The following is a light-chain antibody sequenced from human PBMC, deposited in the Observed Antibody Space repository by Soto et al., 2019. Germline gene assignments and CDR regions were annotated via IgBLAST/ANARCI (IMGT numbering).Light chain of an antibody. CDR2: GAS. CDR1: QSVSSSY. CDR3: QQYGSSPPVYT. V-gene: IGKV3-20*01. Sequence: EIGLTQSPGTLSLSPGERATLSSRASQSVSSSYLAWYQQKPGQAPRLLIYGASSRATGIPDRFSGSGSGTDFTLTISRLEPEDFAVYYCQQYGSSPPVYTCGQGTKLGIK. J-gene: IGKJ2*01.